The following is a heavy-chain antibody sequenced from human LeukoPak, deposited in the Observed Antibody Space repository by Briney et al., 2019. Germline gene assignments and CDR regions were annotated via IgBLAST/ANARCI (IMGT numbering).Heavy chain of an antibody. CDR2: ISAGGDDT. CDR1: GFTFIA. CDR3: ARAGCSGGTCYRSRGAFDI. D-gene: IGHD2-15*01. J-gene: IGHJ3*02. Sequence: GGSLRLSCAASGFTFIAMTWVRQAPGKGLEWVSSISAGGDDTYYADSVKGRFTISRDNSRNTVFLQMNSLRVEDTAVYYCARAGCSGGTCYRSRGAFDIWGQGTMVTVSS. V-gene: IGHV3-23*01.